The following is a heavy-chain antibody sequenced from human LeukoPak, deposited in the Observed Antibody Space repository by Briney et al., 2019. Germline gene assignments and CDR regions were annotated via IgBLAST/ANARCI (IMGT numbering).Heavy chain of an antibody. CDR1: GFTFSTYW. Sequence: GGSLRLSCVGSGFTFSTYWMSWVRQAPGKGLEWVAHIKQDGSEKYFVDSVKGRFTISRDNAKNSLYLQMNSLRAEDTAVYYCARGRGITMIVSGAFDIWGQGTMVTVSS. J-gene: IGHJ3*02. D-gene: IGHD3-22*01. V-gene: IGHV3-7*01. CDR2: IKQDGSEK. CDR3: ARGRGITMIVSGAFDI.